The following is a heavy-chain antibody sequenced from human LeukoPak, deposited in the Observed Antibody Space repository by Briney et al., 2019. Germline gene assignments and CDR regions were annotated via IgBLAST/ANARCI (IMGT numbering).Heavy chain of an antibody. Sequence: GGSLRLSCAASGFTFSSYAMSWVRQAPGKGLEWVSGISGSGGNTFYADSVKGRFTISRDNSKNTLYLQMNSLRAEDTAVYYCARATGALRPWDFWGQGTLVTVSS. D-gene: IGHD1-14*01. CDR3: ARATGALRPWDF. V-gene: IGHV3-23*01. J-gene: IGHJ4*02. CDR2: ISGSGGNT. CDR1: GFTFSSYA.